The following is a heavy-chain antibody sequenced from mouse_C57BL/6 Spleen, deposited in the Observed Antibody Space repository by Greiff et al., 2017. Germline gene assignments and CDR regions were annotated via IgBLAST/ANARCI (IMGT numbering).Heavy chain of an antibody. CDR2: IYPGDGDT. D-gene: IGHD1-1*01. J-gene: IGHJ2*01. CDR1: GYAFSSYW. Sequence: QVQLKESGAELVKPGASVKISCKASGYAFSSYWMNWVKQRPGKGLEWIGQIYPGDGDTNYNGKFKGKATLTADRSSSTAYMQLSSLTSEDSAVYFCARGTVVARGDYWGQGTTLTVSS. CDR3: ARGTVVARGDY. V-gene: IGHV1-80*01.